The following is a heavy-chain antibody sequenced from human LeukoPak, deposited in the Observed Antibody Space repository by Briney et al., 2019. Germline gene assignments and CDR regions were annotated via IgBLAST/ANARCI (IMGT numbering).Heavy chain of an antibody. V-gene: IGHV3-53*01. CDR2: IYSGGST. J-gene: IGHJ6*03. CDR3: AKARWFLADYYYYYMNV. CDR1: GFTVSSNY. D-gene: IGHD3-22*01. Sequence: GGSLRLSCAASGFTVSSNYMSWVRQAPGKGLEWVSVIYSGGSTYYADSVKGRFTISRDNSKNTLYLQMDSLGAEDTATYYCAKARWFLADYYYYYMNVWGKGTTVTVSS.